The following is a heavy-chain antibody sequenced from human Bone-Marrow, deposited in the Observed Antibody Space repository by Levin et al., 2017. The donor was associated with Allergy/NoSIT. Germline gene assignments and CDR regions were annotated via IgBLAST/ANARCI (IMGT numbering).Heavy chain of an antibody. V-gene: IGHV3-66*01. D-gene: IGHD4-23*01. Sequence: GESLKISCAVSGFTVSNNYISWVRQAPGKGLEWVSVIYSDGSTYYTDSAKSRFTISRDNSKNTVYLQMNSLTTEDTAVYYCASGGDSPSTWGQGTLVTVSS. CDR2: IYSDGST. J-gene: IGHJ5*02. CDR3: ASGGDSPST. CDR1: GFTVSNNY.